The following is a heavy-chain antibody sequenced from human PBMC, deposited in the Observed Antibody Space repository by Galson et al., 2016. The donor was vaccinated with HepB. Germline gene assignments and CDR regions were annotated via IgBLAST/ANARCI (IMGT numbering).Heavy chain of an antibody. CDR1: GGSISTNNHY. CDR3: ARPREPYSKYLDVAFGT. CDR2: IFYTGTT. Sequence: SETLSLTCTVSGGSISTNNHYWVWVRQPPGKGLEWVGTIFYTGTTYYSPSLKRRVNVSVDTSRKQFSLKVTSVTAADTAVYYCARPREPYSKYLDVAFGTWGQGILVTVSS. J-gene: IGHJ5*02. D-gene: IGHD4-11*01. V-gene: IGHV4-39*01.